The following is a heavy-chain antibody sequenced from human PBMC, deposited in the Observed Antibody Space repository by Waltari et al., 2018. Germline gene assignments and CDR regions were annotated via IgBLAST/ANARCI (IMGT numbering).Heavy chain of an antibody. V-gene: IGHV4-34*01. CDR3: ARRIARITMIVVVIAGRFDP. CDR2: INHSGST. J-gene: IGHJ5*02. CDR1: GGSFSGYY. Sequence: QVQLQQWGAGLLKPSETLSLTCAVYGGSFSGYYWSWIRQPPGQGLEWIGEINHSGSTNYNPSLKSRVTISVDTSKNQFSLKLSSVTAADTAVYYCARRIARITMIVVVIAGRFDPWGQGTLVTVSS. D-gene: IGHD3-22*01.